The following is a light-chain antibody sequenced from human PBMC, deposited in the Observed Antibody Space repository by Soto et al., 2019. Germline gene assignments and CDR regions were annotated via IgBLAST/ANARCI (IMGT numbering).Light chain of an antibody. CDR2: AAS. V-gene: IGKV1-39*01. Sequence: DIQMTQSPSSLSASVGDRVTITCRASQSISSYLNWYHQKPGKAPKLLIYAASSLQSGVPSRFSGSGSGTDFTLAISSLQPEDFATYYCQQSYSTPLITGGPGTKVYIK. CDR3: QQSYSTPLIT. CDR1: QSISSY. J-gene: IGKJ3*01.